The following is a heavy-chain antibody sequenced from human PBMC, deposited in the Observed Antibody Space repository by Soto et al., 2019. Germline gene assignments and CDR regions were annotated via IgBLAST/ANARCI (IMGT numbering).Heavy chain of an antibody. V-gene: IGHV4-34*01. J-gene: IGHJ4*02. D-gene: IGHD6-19*01. Sequence: SETLSLTCAVYGGSFSGYYWSWIRQPPGKGLEWIGEINHSGSTNYNPSLKSRVTISVDTSKNQFSLKLSSVTAADTAVYYCASLPRIAVAGDFDYWGQGTLVTVSS. CDR2: INHSGST. CDR3: ASLPRIAVAGDFDY. CDR1: GGSFSGYY.